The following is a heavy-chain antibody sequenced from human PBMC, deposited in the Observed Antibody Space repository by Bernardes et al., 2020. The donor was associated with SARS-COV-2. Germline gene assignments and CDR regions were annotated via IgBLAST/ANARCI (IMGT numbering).Heavy chain of an antibody. CDR1: GFTFSRSS. CDR2: IGSSSNYI. Sequence: GGSLRLSCAASGFTFSRSSMNWVRQAPGKGLEWVSSIGSSSNYILYAESVKGRFTVSRDNAKNSLYLQMNSLRAEDTAVYYCAREFSMGEFDYWGQGTTVTVSS. V-gene: IGHV3-21*01. D-gene: IGHD3-16*01. J-gene: IGHJ4*03. CDR3: AREFSMGEFDY.